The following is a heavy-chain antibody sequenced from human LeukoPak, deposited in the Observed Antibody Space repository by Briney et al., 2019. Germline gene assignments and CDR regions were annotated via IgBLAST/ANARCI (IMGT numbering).Heavy chain of an antibody. CDR1: GYSFPTYR. Sequence: GESLRISCKGSGYSFPTYRIGGVGQMPGKGLEWMGVIFPGDSDTRYSPSFQGQVTISADRSISTAYLQWTSLKASDTAMYYCARPGSGTIGIDYWGQGTLVTVSS. J-gene: IGHJ4*02. CDR3: ARPGSGTIGIDY. CDR2: IFPGDSDT. D-gene: IGHD3-10*01. V-gene: IGHV5-51*01.